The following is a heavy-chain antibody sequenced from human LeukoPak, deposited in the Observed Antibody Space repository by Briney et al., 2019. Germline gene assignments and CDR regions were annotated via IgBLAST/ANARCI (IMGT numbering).Heavy chain of an antibody. CDR2: IYSGGST. J-gene: IGHJ4*02. Sequence: GGSLRLSCAASGFTVSSNYMSWVRQAPGKGLEWVSVIYSGGSTYYADSVKGRFTISRDNSKNTLYLQMNSLRAEDTAVYYCARGIAAAGSYYFDYWGQGTLVTVSS. CDR3: ARGIAAAGSYYFDY. V-gene: IGHV3-53*01. CDR1: GFTVSSNY. D-gene: IGHD6-13*01.